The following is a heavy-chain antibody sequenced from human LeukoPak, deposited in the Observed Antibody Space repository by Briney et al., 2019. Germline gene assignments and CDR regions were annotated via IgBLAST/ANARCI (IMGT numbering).Heavy chain of an antibody. CDR1: GGSFSGYY. V-gene: IGHV4-34*01. D-gene: IGHD6-19*01. J-gene: IGHJ4*02. Sequence: PSETLSLTCAVYGGSFSGYYWSWIRQPPRKGLEWIGEINHSGSTNYNPSLKSRVTISVDTSKNQFSLKLSSVTAADTAVYYCARGSNSSGHSLYYFDYWGQGTLVTVSS. CDR2: INHSGST. CDR3: ARGSNSSGHSLYYFDY.